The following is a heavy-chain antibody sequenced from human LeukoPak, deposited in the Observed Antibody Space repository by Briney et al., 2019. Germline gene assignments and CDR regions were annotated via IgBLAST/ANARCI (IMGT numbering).Heavy chain of an antibody. D-gene: IGHD4-17*01. J-gene: IGHJ3*02. CDR2: IYYSGST. V-gene: IGHV4-31*03. CDR1: GGSISSGGYY. CDR3: ARDRGDYGDYYEGGAAFDI. Sequence: SQTLSLTCTVSGGSISSGGYYWSWIRQHPGKGLEWIGYIYYSGSTYYNPSLKSRVTISVDTSKDQFSLKLGSVTAADTAVYYCARDRGDYGDYYEGGAAFDIWGQGTMVTVSS.